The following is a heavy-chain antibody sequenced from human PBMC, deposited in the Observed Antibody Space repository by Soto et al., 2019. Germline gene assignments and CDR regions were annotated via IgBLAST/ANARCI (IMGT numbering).Heavy chain of an antibody. V-gene: IGHV1-69*01. Sequence: QVQVVQSGAEVKKPGSSVKVSCKVSGGIFTNNAISCVRQAPGQGLEWLGGVIPLFDTAYYAQIFRGRLMISADGATTTAYMELSGLTPADTAVYFCATGGHNDGYNFYHGMDVWGQGTKVTVS. CDR2: VIPLFDTA. J-gene: IGHJ6*02. CDR3: ATGGHNDGYNFYHGMDV. CDR1: GGIFTNNA. D-gene: IGHD5-18*01.